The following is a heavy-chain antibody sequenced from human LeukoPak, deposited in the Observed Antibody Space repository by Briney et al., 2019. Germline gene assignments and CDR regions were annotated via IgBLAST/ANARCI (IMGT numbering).Heavy chain of an antibody. Sequence: GGSLRLSCAAPGLTFSGSAMSWVRQAPGKGLEWVSLISGSGNSTYYADSVKGRFTISRDNSKNTLYLQMNSLRAEDTAVYYCAKVLVLVSANRYYFDYWGQGTLVTVSS. J-gene: IGHJ4*02. V-gene: IGHV3-23*01. CDR1: GLTFSGSA. CDR3: AKVLVLVSANRYYFDY. D-gene: IGHD2-15*01. CDR2: ISGSGNST.